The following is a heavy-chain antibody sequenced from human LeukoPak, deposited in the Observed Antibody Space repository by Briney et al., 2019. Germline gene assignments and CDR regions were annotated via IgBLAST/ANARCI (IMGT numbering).Heavy chain of an antibody. CDR2: IYTSGST. J-gene: IGHJ4*02. V-gene: IGHV4-61*02. Sequence: PSETLSLTCTVSGGSISSGSYYWSWIRQPAGKGLEWIGRIYTSGSTNYNPSLKSRVTISVDTSKNQFSLKLSSVTAADTAVYYCAREGDYSSSAVGYWGQGTLVTVSS. CDR1: GGSISSGSYY. D-gene: IGHD6-6*01. CDR3: AREGDYSSSAVGY.